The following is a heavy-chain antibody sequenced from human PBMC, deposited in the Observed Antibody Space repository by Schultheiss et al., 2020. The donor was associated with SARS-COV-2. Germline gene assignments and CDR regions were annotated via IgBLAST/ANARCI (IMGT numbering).Heavy chain of an antibody. Sequence: GGSLRLSCAASGFTFSSYWMSWVRQAPGKGLEWVSAISGSGGSTYYADSVKGRFTISRDNSKNTLYLQMNSLRAEDTAVYYCAKAGYYGDYDNWFDPWGQGTLVTVSS. D-gene: IGHD4-17*01. CDR2: ISGSGGST. CDR1: GFTFSSYW. V-gene: IGHV3-23*01. CDR3: AKAGYYGDYDNWFDP. J-gene: IGHJ5*02.